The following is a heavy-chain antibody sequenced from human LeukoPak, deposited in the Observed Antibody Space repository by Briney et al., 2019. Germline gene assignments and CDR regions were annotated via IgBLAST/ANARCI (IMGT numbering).Heavy chain of an antibody. V-gene: IGHV6-1*01. CDR3: VRSSSWYLWFDP. CDR2: TYYRSKWYN. CDR1: GDSVSSNSAA. Sequence: SQTLSLTCAISGDSVSSNSAAWNWTRQSPSRGLEWLGRTYYRSKWYNDYAVSLKSRITINPDTSKNQFSLQLNSVTPEDTAVYYCVRSSSWYLWFDPWGQGTLVTVSS. D-gene: IGHD6-13*01. J-gene: IGHJ5*02.